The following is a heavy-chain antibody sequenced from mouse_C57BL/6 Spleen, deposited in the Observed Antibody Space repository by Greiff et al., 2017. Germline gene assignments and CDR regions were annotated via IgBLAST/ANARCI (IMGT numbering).Heavy chain of an antibody. CDR2: IRSKSNNYAT. D-gene: IGHD1-1*02. J-gene: IGHJ4*01. Sequence: EVKLQESGGGLVQPKGSLKLSCAASGFSFNTYAMNWVRQAPGKGLEWVARIRSKSNNYATYYADSVKDRFTISRDDSESMLYLQMNNLKTEDTAMYYCVRHGGSFYAMDYWGQGTSVTVSS. CDR3: VRHGGSFYAMDY. V-gene: IGHV10-1*01. CDR1: GFSFNTYA.